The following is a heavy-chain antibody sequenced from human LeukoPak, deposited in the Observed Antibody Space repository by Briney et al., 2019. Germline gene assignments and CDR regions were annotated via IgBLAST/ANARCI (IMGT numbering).Heavy chain of an antibody. V-gene: IGHV3-21*01. Sequence: GGSLRLSCAASGFTFSSYSMNWVRQAPGKGLEWVSSISSSSSYIYYADSVKGRFTISRDNAKNSLYLQMNSLRAEDTAVYYCARDPSPRRRDGYDLYFDYWGQGTLVTVSS. CDR2: ISSSSSYI. J-gene: IGHJ4*02. CDR1: GFTFSSYS. D-gene: IGHD5-24*01. CDR3: ARDPSPRRRDGYDLYFDY.